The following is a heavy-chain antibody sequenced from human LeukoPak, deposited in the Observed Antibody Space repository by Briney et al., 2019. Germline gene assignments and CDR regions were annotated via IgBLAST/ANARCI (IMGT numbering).Heavy chain of an antibody. CDR1: GFRFGSYS. CDR3: VRVLRERPGIDSFDI. V-gene: IGHV3-48*02. D-gene: IGHD1-1*01. J-gene: IGHJ3*02. Sequence: GGSLRLSCGASGFRFGSYSMGWVRQAPGKGLEWVSIINSGSSTIDSADSVKGGFTISRDNAGNSLYMQMNSVRDEETAVYYCVRVLRERPGIDSFDIWGQGTMVTVSS. CDR2: INSGSSTI.